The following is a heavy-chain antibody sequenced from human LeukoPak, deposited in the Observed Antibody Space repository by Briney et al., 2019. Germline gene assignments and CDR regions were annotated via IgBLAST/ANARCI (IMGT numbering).Heavy chain of an antibody. D-gene: IGHD3-10*01. CDR1: GFPFSNYA. CDR3: AKDHTVYGSGSYLDF. CDR2: ISGGGSST. V-gene: IGHV3-23*01. Sequence: GGSLRLSCAASGFPFSNYAMRWVRQAPGKGLEWVSHISGGGSSTHYADSVKGRFTISRDNSKNTLYLQMNSLRAEDTAVYYCAKDHTVYGSGSYLDFWGQGTLVTVSS. J-gene: IGHJ4*02.